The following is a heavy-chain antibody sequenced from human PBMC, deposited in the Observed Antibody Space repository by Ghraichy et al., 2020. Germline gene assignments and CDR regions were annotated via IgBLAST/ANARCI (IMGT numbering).Heavy chain of an antibody. CDR2: ISSSGSAT. V-gene: IGHV3-48*03. D-gene: IGHD4-17*01. CDR3: ARGAPGDYGPRGDY. J-gene: IGHJ4*02. CDR1: GFTFSTYE. Sequence: GGSLRLSCEASGFTFSTYEMNWVRQAPGKGLEWVSYISSSGSATHYADSVKGRFTVSRDNAKNSLYLQMNSLRAEDTAVYYCARGAPGDYGPRGDYWGQGTLITVSS.